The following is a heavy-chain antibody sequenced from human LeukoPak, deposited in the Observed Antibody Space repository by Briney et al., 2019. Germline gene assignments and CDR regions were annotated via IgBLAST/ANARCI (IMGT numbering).Heavy chain of an antibody. V-gene: IGHV4-30-4*01. Sequence: PSETLSLTGSVSGGSISSGDYDWRWIRQPPGKGLEWIGYIYYSGSTYYNPSLKSRVTRAVDTSKNQFSLKLSSVTAADTAVYYCARVIHCSGGSCYWGSLDYWGQGTLVTVSS. CDR2: IYYSGST. J-gene: IGHJ4*02. CDR1: GGSISSGDYD. CDR3: ARVIHCSGGSCYWGSLDY. D-gene: IGHD2-15*01.